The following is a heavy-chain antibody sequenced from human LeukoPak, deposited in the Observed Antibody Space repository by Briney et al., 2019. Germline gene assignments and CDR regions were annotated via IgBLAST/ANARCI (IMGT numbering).Heavy chain of an antibody. V-gene: IGHV1-46*01. J-gene: IGHJ4*02. Sequence: GASVKVSCKASGYTFTSYYMHWVRQAPGQGLEWMGIINPSGGSTSYAQKFQGRVTMTRDTSTGTVYMELSSLRSEDTAVYYCARDLGIVVVPAAEGFDYWGQGTLVTVSS. CDR3: ARDLGIVVVPAAEGFDY. CDR1: GYTFTSYY. D-gene: IGHD2-2*01. CDR2: INPSGGST.